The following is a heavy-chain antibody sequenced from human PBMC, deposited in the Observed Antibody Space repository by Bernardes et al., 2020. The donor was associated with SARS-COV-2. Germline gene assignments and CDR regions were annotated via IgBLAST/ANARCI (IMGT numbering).Heavy chain of an antibody. CDR1: GFTFSSYA. D-gene: IGHD6-19*01. CDR2: ISYDGSNK. CDR3: ARDSGSGWYDY. V-gene: IGHV3-30-3*01. J-gene: IGHJ4*02. Sequence: GGSLRLSCAASGFTFSSYAMHWVRQAPGKGLEWVAVISYDGSNKYYADSVKGRFTISRDNSKNTLYLQMNSLRAEDTAVYYCARDSGSGWYDYWGQGTLVTVSS.